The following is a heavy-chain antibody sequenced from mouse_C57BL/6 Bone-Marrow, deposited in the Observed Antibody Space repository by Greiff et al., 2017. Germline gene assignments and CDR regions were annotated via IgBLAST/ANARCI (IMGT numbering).Heavy chain of an antibody. D-gene: IGHD1-1*01. CDR1: GFTFTDYY. V-gene: IGHV7-3*01. Sequence: EVQRVESGGGLVQPGGSLSLSCAASGFTFTDYYMSWVRQPPGKALEWLGFIRNKANGYTTEYSASVKGRFTISRDNSQSILYLHMNALRAEDSATYYCASPHCYDSSFYYLDYWGQGTSVTVSS. J-gene: IGHJ4*01. CDR2: IRNKANGYTT. CDR3: ASPHCYDSSFYYLDY.